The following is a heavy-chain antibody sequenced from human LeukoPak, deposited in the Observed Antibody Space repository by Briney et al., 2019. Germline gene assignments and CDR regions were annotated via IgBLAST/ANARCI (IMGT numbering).Heavy chain of an antibody. Sequence: PSETLSLTCNVSGSSISTNYYWGWIRQPPGKGLEWIGSMYHSGTTYYNPSLKSRVTISVDTSKNQFSLKLNSVTAADTAVYYCARAPTMIVVVTTTPHFDYWGQGSLVTVSS. CDR1: GSSISTNYY. CDR2: MYHSGTT. J-gene: IGHJ4*02. V-gene: IGHV4-38-2*02. D-gene: IGHD3-22*01. CDR3: ARAPTMIVVVTTTPHFDY.